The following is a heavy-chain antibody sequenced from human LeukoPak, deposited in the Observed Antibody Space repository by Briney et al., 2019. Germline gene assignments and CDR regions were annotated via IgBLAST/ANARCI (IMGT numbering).Heavy chain of an antibody. CDR3: ARQNFVVVTAIRIFDY. CDR1: GGSFSGYY. J-gene: IGHJ4*02. Sequence: KTSETLSLTCAVYGGSFSGYYCGWIRQPPGKGLEWIVEINHSGSTNYNPSLKSRVTISVESSKTQFSLKLPSVTAADTAVYSCARQNFVVVTAIRIFDYWGQGTLVTVSS. D-gene: IGHD2-21*02. V-gene: IGHV4-34*01. CDR2: INHSGST.